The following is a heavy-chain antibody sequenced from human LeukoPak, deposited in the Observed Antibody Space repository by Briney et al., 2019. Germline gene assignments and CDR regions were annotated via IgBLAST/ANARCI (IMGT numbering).Heavy chain of an antibody. Sequence: GWSLRLSCAASGFTFSNSWMTWVRQAPGKGLEWVASINQDGGEIHYVDSVKGRFTISRDNAKNSLYLQMNSLRAEDTAVYYCAELGITMIGGVWGKGTTVTISS. CDR2: INQDGGEI. V-gene: IGHV3-7*01. CDR3: AELGITMIGGV. J-gene: IGHJ6*04. D-gene: IGHD3-10*02. CDR1: GFTFSNSW.